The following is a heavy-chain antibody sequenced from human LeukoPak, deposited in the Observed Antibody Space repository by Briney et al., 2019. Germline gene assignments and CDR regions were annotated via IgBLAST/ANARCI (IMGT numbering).Heavy chain of an antibody. V-gene: IGHV5-51*01. J-gene: IGHJ4*02. CDR3: ATSKGYCSSTSCYELDY. Sequence: GESLKISCKGSGYSFTSYWIGWVRQMPGKGLEWMGIIYPGDSDTRYSPSFQGQVTISAHKSITTAYLQWSSLKASDTAMYYCATSKGYCSSTSCYELDYWGQGTLVTVSS. D-gene: IGHD2-2*01. CDR2: IYPGDSDT. CDR1: GYSFTSYW.